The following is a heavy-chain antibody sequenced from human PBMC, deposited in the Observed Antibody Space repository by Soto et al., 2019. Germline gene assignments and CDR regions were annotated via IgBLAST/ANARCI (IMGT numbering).Heavy chain of an antibody. CDR1: GFTFSSYG. V-gene: IGHV3-33*01. J-gene: IGHJ6*02. D-gene: IGHD6-6*01. CDR2: IWYDGSNK. Sequence: QVQLVESGGGVVQPGRSLRLSCAASGFTFSSYGMHWVRQAPGKGLEWVAVIWYDGSNKYYADSVKGRFTISRDNSKNTLYLQMNSLRAEDTAVYYCARDKYSSSSAFASHWGQGTTVTVSS. CDR3: ARDKYSSSSAFASH.